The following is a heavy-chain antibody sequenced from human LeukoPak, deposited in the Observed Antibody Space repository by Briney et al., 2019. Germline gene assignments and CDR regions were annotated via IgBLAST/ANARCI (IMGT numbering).Heavy chain of an antibody. J-gene: IGHJ5*02. CDR2: ISYDGSNK. D-gene: IGHD3-22*01. CDR1: GFTFSSYG. V-gene: IGHV3-30*18. CDR3: AKDAMIEFSNWFDP. Sequence: GGSLRLSCAASGFTFSSYGMHWVRQAPGKGLEWVAVISYDGSNKYYADSVKGRFTISRDNSKNTLYLQMNSLGAEDTSVYYCAKDAMIEFSNWFDPWGQGTLVTVSS.